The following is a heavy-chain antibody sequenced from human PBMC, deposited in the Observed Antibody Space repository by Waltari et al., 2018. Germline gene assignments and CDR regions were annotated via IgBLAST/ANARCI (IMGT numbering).Heavy chain of an antibody. CDR3: ARIAARYYVDV. J-gene: IGHJ6*03. CDR2: MKSDGDST. D-gene: IGHD2-21*01. Sequence: EVQLVESGGDLVQPGGSLRLSCEVSGFTFSRHWMYWVRQAPGKGLVWVSRMKSDGDSTRYADAVKGRVTVSRDNAKNTLSLQITNLRVEDTAIYYCARIAARYYVDVWGKGTTVIVSS. CDR1: GFTFSRHW. V-gene: IGHV3-74*01.